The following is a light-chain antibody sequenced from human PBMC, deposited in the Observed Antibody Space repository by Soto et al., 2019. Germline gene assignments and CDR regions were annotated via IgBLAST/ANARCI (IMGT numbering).Light chain of an antibody. J-gene: IGKJ1*01. V-gene: IGKV1-5*03. CDR1: QSISSW. Sequence: DIQMTQSPSTLSASVVDRVTITCRASQSISSWLAWYQQKPGKAPKLLIYKASSLESGVPSRFSGSGSGTEFTLTIRSLQPDDFAVYYCQQYNNWLPWTCGQGNKGGIK. CDR2: KAS. CDR3: QQYNNWLPWT.